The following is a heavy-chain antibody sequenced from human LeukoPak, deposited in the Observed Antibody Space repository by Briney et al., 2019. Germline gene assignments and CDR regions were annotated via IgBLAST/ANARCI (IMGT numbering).Heavy chain of an antibody. V-gene: IGHV4-61*02. D-gene: IGHD3-22*01. Sequence: KSSQTLSLTCTVSGGSISSGSYYWSWIRQPAGKGLKWIGRIYTSGSTNYNPSLKSRVTISVDTSKNQFSLKLNSVTAADTAVYYCARRIVVLDAFDIWGQGTMVTVSS. CDR1: GGSISSGSYY. CDR2: IYTSGST. J-gene: IGHJ3*02. CDR3: ARRIVVLDAFDI.